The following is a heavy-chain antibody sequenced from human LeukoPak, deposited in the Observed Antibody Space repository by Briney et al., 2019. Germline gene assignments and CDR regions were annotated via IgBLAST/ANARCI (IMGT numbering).Heavy chain of an antibody. D-gene: IGHD2-21*02. V-gene: IGHV4-4*07. CDR2: IHTSGYT. CDR3: ARVDYYLYYFDY. Sequence: SETLSLTCTVSGGSISSYYWSWIRQPAGKGLEWIGRIHTSGYTNYNPSIKSRVTVSADTSKNQFSLKLNSVTAADTAVYYCARVDYYLYYFDYWGQGTLVTVSS. CDR1: GGSISSYY. J-gene: IGHJ4*02.